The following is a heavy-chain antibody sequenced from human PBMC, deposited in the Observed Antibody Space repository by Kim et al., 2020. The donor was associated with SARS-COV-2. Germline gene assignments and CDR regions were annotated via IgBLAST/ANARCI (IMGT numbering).Heavy chain of an antibody. Sequence: GGSLRLPCAVSGFTFSTYAMSWVRQAPGKGLEWVSVISGSGGSTYYADSVKGRFIISRDNSKNTLNLQMNSLRAEDMAVYYCARTRGNAAAGRNYSFDY. CDR3: ARTRGNAAAGRNYSFDY. V-gene: IGHV3-23*01. D-gene: IGHD6-13*01. CDR2: ISGSGGST. J-gene: IGHJ4*01. CDR1: GFTFSTYA.